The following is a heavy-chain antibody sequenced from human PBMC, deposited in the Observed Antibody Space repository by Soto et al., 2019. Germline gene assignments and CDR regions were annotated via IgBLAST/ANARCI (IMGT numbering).Heavy chain of an antibody. CDR2: IEPSDSYT. CDR3: ARVEGYCSSTSCYRGYYYGMDV. Sequence: GESLKISCKGSAYTFTSYWISWVRQMPGKGLEWMGRIEPSDSYTNYSPSLQGHVTISVDKSVSTAYLQWSSLKASDTAMYYCARVEGYCSSTSCYRGYYYGMDVWGQGTTVTVSS. D-gene: IGHD2-2*02. V-gene: IGHV5-10-1*01. CDR1: AYTFTSYW. J-gene: IGHJ6*02.